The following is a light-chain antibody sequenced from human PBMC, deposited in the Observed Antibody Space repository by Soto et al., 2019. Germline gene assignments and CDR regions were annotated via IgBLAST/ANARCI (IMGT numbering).Light chain of an antibody. V-gene: IGKV1-5*03. CDR3: QQYNSYPWT. J-gene: IGKJ1*01. CDR2: KAS. CDR1: QSISSW. Sequence: DIQMTQSPSTLSASVGDRVTITCRASQSISSWLAWYQQKPGKAPKLLMYKASSLESGVPSRFSGSGSGTEFTLTISSLQPDDFAIYYCQQYNSYPWTLGQGTKVEIK.